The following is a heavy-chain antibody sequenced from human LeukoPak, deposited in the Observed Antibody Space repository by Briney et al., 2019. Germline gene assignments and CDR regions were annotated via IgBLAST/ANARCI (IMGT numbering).Heavy chain of an antibody. CDR2: IKNKTNGGTT. CDR3: ARGLCTSTGCYQGPYDF. V-gene: IGHV3-15*01. Sequence: GESLRLSCEASGFIFSSAWMTWVRQAPGKGLEWVGHIKNKTNGGTTDYAAPVKGRFSISRDDSRKTLYLQMSRLRIEDTAVYYCARGLCTSTGCYQGPYDFWGQGMLVTVSS. D-gene: IGHD2-2*01. J-gene: IGHJ4*02. CDR1: GFIFSSAW.